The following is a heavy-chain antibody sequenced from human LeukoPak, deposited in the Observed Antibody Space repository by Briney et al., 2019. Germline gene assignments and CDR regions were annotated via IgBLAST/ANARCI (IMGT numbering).Heavy chain of an antibody. CDR2: ISTTGST. CDR3: ASHQYGSGSYYHDY. Sequence: SQTLSLTCTVSGGSINNPNYYWSWIRQPAGKGLEWIGRISTTGSTSYGPSLKSRVIISIDTSKNQFSLRLSSATAAGTAVYYCASHQYGSGSYYHDYWGQGALVTVSS. V-gene: IGHV4-61*02. D-gene: IGHD3-10*01. CDR1: GGSINNPNYY. J-gene: IGHJ4*02.